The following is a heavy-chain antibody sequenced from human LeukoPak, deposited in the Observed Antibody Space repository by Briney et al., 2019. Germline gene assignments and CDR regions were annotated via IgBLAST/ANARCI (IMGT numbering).Heavy chain of an antibody. V-gene: IGHV1-2*06. CDR1: GYTFTGYY. D-gene: IGHD3-16*01. Sequence: ASVKVSCKASGYTFTGYYMHWVRPATGQGLEWMGRINPNSGGTNYVQKFQGRVTMTRDTSISTAYMELSRLRSDDTAVYYCARVLEAARNMIAFDFWGQGTMVTVSS. CDR2: INPNSGGT. J-gene: IGHJ3*01. CDR3: ARVLEAARNMIAFDF.